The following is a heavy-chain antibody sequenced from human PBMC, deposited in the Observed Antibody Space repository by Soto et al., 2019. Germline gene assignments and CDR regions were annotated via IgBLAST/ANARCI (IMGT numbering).Heavy chain of an antibody. J-gene: IGHJ5*02. CDR1: GFTFNKYS. Sequence: GGSLRLSCAASGFTFNKYSMNWVRQAPGKGLEWLSYISSSGSTVYYADSVKGRFTSSRDNAKSSLYLQMNSLRDEDTAVYYCGRNEMAEYSTSWFSDAWGQGSLVTVSS. D-gene: IGHD6-6*01. V-gene: IGHV3-48*02. CDR2: ISSSGSTV. CDR3: GRNEMAEYSTSWFSDA.